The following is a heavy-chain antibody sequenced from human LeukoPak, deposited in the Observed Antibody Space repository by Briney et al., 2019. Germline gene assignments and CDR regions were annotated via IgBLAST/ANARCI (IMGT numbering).Heavy chain of an antibody. CDR2: IYYSGST. CDR1: GGSISSGSYY. J-gene: IGHJ5*02. CDR3: ARHGGATTWFDP. V-gene: IGHV4-39*01. Sequence: PSQTLFLTCTASGGSISSGSYYWSWIRQPAGKGLEWIGSIYYSGSTYYNPSLKSRVTISVDTSKNQFSLKLSSVTAADTAVYYCARHGGATTWFDPWGQGTLVTVSS. D-gene: IGHD1-1*01.